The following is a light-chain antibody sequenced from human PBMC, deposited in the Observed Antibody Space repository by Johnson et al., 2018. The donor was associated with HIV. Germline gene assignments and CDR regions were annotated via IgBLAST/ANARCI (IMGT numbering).Light chain of an antibody. V-gene: IGLV1-51*01. Sequence: QSVLTQPPSVSAAPGQKVTISCSGSRSNIGNNYVPWYQQFPGTAPKLLISNNDKRPSGIPDRFSGSRSGTSATLGITGLQTGDEADYYCGTWDSSLSAYVFGTGTKVTV. CDR1: RSNIGNNY. CDR2: NND. J-gene: IGLJ1*01. CDR3: GTWDSSLSAYV.